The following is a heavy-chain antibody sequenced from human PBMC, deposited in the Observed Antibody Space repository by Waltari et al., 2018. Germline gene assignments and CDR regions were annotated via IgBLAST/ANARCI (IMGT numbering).Heavy chain of an antibody. CDR3: ATSGSDGGF. CDR1: GFTFSNYG. CDR2: ISYDGTKT. J-gene: IGHJ1*01. V-gene: IGHV3-30*03. D-gene: IGHD4-17*01. Sequence: QVHLVQSGGGVVQPGASRRLTCATSGFTFSNYGMHWVRQGAGKGLEWVAGISYDGTKTFYTDSVKGRFTVPRDNSENTVYLQMNSLRSEDTAVYYCATSGSDGGFWGQGTLVTVS.